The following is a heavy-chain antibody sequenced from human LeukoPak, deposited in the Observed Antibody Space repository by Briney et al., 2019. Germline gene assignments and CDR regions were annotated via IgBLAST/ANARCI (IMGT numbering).Heavy chain of an antibody. CDR3: AKDRGQWLAYYYMDV. J-gene: IGHJ6*03. CDR2: IRYDGSNK. D-gene: IGHD6-19*01. CDR1: GFTFSSYG. V-gene: IGHV3-30*02. Sequence: PGGSLRLPCAASGFTFSSYGMHWVRQAPGKGLEWVAFIRYDGSNKYYADSVKGRFTISRDNSKNTLYLQMNSLRAEDTAVHYCAKDRGQWLAYYYMDVWGKGTTVTVSS.